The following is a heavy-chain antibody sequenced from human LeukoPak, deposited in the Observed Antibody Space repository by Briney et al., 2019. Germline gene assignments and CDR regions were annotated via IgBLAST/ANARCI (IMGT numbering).Heavy chain of an antibody. Sequence: KPGGSLRLSCAASGFTFSSYSMNWVRQAPGKGLEWVSSISSSSSYIYYADSVKGRFTISRDNAKNSLYLQMNSLRAEDTAVYYCARPNGGYDSPHLGYWGQGTLVTVSS. CDR1: GFTFSSYS. J-gene: IGHJ4*02. D-gene: IGHD5-12*01. CDR3: ARPNGGYDSPHLGY. V-gene: IGHV3-21*01. CDR2: ISSSSSYI.